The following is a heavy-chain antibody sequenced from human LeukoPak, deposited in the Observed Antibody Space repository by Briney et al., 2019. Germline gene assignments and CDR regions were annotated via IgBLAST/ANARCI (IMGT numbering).Heavy chain of an antibody. CDR3: ASARAAARTLLDY. Sequence: GESLKISCKGSGYSFTSYWISWVRQMPGKGLEWMGRIDPSDSYTNYSPSFQGHVTISADKSISTAYLQWSSLKASDTAMYYCASARAAARTLLDYWGQGTLVTVSS. J-gene: IGHJ4*02. CDR2: IDPSDSYT. CDR1: GYSFTSYW. D-gene: IGHD6-13*01. V-gene: IGHV5-10-1*01.